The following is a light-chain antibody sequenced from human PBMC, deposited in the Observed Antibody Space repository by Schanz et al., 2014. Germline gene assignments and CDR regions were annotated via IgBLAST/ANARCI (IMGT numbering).Light chain of an antibody. Sequence: QSALTQPASVSGSPGQSITIFCTGTSSDIGAHNYVSWYQQHPGKAPKLIVYDVHDRPSGVSYRFSGSKSGYTASLTISGLQAEDEAHYYCSSYSSTNTVVFGGGTKLTVL. CDR2: DVH. CDR1: SSDIGAHNY. J-gene: IGLJ2*01. CDR3: SSYSSTNTVV. V-gene: IGLV2-14*03.